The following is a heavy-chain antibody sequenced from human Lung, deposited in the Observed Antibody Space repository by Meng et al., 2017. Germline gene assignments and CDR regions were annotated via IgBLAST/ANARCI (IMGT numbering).Heavy chain of an antibody. J-gene: IGHJ4*02. CDR2: IWNDGSNQ. CDR1: GLSFGNYG. CDR3: ARDERATQFEY. Sequence: VGCGGGMVQPGKWLRGSLEAYGLSFGNYGMHWVRQAPGKGLEWVAVIWNDGSNQYYADSVKGRFSISRENSKITLFRQMNSRRAEDTAMYFCARDERATQFEYWGQGTLVTVSS. V-gene: IGHV3-33*01.